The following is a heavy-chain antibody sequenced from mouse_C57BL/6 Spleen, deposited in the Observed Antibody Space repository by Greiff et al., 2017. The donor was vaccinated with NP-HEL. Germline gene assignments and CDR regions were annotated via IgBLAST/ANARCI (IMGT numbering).Heavy chain of an antibody. Sequence: EVQLQQSGPVLVKPGASVKMSCKASGYTFTDYYMNWVKQSHGKSLEWIGVINPYNGGTSYNQKFKGKATLTVDKSSSTAYMELNSLTSEDSAVYYCARSDYYGGYAMDYWGQGTSVTVSS. V-gene: IGHV1-19*01. CDR1: GYTFTDYY. CDR2: INPYNGGT. J-gene: IGHJ4*01. CDR3: ARSDYYGGYAMDY. D-gene: IGHD1-1*01.